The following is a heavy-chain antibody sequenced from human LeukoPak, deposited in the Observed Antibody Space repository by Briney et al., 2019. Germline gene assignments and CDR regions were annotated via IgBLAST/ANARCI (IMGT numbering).Heavy chain of an antibody. V-gene: IGHV3-66*01. CDR1: GFTFSNYV. CDR3: ARGEDFDY. CDR2: IYSGGST. D-gene: IGHD3-16*01. J-gene: IGHJ4*02. Sequence: PGGSLRLSCAASGFTFSNYVMSWVRQAPGKGLEWVSVIYSGGSTYYADSVKGRFTISRDNSKNTLYLQMNSLRAEDTAVYYCARGEDFDYWGQGTLVTVSS.